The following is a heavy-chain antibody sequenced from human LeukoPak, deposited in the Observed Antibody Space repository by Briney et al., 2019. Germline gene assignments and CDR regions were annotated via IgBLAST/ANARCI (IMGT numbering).Heavy chain of an antibody. CDR1: GYTFTSYG. Sequence: ASVKVSCKASGYTFTSYGISWVRQAPGQGLEWMGWISAYNGNTNYAQKLQGRVTMTTDTSTSTAYMELRSLRSDDTAVYYCARGATCSSTSCSVDYWGQGTLVTVSS. CDR2: ISAYNGNT. D-gene: IGHD2-2*01. CDR3: ARGATCSSTSCSVDY. J-gene: IGHJ4*02. V-gene: IGHV1-18*01.